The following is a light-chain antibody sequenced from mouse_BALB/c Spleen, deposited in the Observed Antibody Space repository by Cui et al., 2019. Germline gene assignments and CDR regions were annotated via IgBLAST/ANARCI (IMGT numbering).Light chain of an antibody. V-gene: IGKV6-15*01. CDR1: QKEGTN. J-gene: IGKJ4*01. CDR3: KQYNNYPLRIFT. CDR2: SAF. Sequence: DIVMTQSQKFMSTSVGDRVSVTCKASQKEGTNVAWYQQKPGQSPKALIYSAFYRYSGGPDRFTGSGSGTDFTLTISNVQSEDLAEYFCKQYNNYPLRIFTFGSGTKLEIK.